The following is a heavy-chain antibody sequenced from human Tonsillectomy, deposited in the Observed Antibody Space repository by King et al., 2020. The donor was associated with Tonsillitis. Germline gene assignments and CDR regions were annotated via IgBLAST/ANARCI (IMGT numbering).Heavy chain of an antibody. CDR1: GFTFGDYA. V-gene: IGHV3-49*04. Sequence: VQLVQSGGGLVQPGRSLRLSCTASGFTFGDYAMNWVRQAPGKGLEWVGFIRSKAYGGTIEYAASVKGKFTISRDDSRSIAYLQMNSLKTEDTAVYYCIRDAGDTCGGDCPPFDYWGQGTLVTVSS. CDR2: IRSKAYGGTI. CDR3: IRDAGDTCGGDCPPFDY. J-gene: IGHJ4*02. D-gene: IGHD2-21*02.